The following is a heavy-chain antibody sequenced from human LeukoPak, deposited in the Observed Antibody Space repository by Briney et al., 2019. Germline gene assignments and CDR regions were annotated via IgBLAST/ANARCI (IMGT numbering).Heavy chain of an antibody. CDR1: GFTFSSYE. CDR3: ARFAGYSYQRGYFDY. V-gene: IGHV3-48*03. CDR2: ISSSGSTI. J-gene: IGHJ4*02. D-gene: IGHD5-18*01. Sequence: GGSLRLSCAASGFTFSSYEMNWVRQAPGKGLEWVSYISSSGSTIYYADSVKDRFTISRDNAKNSLYLQMNSLRAEDTAVYYCARFAGYSYQRGYFDYWGQGTLVTVSS.